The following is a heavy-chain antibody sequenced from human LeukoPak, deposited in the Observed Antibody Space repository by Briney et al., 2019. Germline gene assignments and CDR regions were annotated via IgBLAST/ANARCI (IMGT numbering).Heavy chain of an antibody. J-gene: IGHJ4*02. CDR2: LYRGGST. CDR1: GFTVSSND. CDR3: ARDHDY. V-gene: IGHV3-53*01. Sequence: GESLRLSCAASGFTVSSNDMSWVRQAPGKGLEWVSLLYRGGSTYYADSVKGRFTISRDNSENTVYLQMNSLRAEDTAVYYCARDHDYWGQGTLVTVSS.